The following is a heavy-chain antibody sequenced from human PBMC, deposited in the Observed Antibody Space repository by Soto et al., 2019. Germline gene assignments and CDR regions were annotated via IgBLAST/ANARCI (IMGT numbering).Heavy chain of an antibody. CDR3: AKESGNYGYYYGMDV. D-gene: IGHD1-26*01. J-gene: IGHJ6*02. CDR2: ISNSGDNT. CDR1: GFTFSSYA. Sequence: GGSLRLSCSASGFTFSSYAMRWVRQAPGKGLEWVSAISNSGDNTYYADSVKGRFTISRDNSKNTLYLQMNSLRAEDTAVYYCAKESGNYGYYYGMDVWGQGTTVTVS. V-gene: IGHV3-23*01.